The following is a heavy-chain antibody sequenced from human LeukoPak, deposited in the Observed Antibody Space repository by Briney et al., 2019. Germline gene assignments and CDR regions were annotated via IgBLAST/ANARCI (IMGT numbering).Heavy chain of an antibody. J-gene: IGHJ4*02. Sequence: PSETLSFPCTASVGSISSYYWSWIRQPPGKGLEWIGYIYYSGSTNYNPSLKSRVTISVDTSKNQFSLKLSSVTAADTAVYYCARHSRIEYWGQGTLVTVSP. CDR2: IYYSGST. CDR3: ARHSRIEY. CDR1: VGSISSYY. V-gene: IGHV4-59*08.